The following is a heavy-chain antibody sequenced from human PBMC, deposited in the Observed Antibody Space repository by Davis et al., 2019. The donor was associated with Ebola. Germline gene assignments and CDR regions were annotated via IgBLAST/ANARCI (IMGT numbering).Heavy chain of an antibody. CDR2: INPNSGGT. CDR3: ARAPSSGSYCYFDQ. CDR1: GYTFTGYY. J-gene: IGHJ4*02. V-gene: IGHV1-2*02. D-gene: IGHD1-26*01. Sequence: ASVKVSCKASGYTFTGYYMHWVRQAPGQGLEWMGWINPNSGGTNYAQKFQGRVTMTRDTSISTAYMELSSLRSEDTALYYCARAPSSGSYCYFDQWGQGTLVTVSS.